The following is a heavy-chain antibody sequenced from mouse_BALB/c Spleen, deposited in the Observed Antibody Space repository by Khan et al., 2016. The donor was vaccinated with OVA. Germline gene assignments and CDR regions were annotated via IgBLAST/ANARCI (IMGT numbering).Heavy chain of an antibody. D-gene: IGHD2-2*01. CDR1: GFSFSRYS. Sequence: EVKLVESGGGLVKPGGSLKLSCAASGFSFSRYSMSWVRQTPEMRLEWVATISSGGTYTYYPDILKGRFTISRDTAKNTLFLQMSSLRSEDTAIYYCARHEGYYGYGQGDYWGQGTSVTVSS. J-gene: IGHJ4*01. CDR2: ISSGGTYT. CDR3: ARHEGYYGYGQGDY. V-gene: IGHV5-9-3*01.